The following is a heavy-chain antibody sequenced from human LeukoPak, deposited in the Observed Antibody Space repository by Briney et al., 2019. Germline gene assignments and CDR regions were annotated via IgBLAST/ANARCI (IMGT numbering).Heavy chain of an antibody. V-gene: IGHV3-30*02. CDR3: ARALSNYDVLTGYAITNWFDP. J-gene: IGHJ5*02. Sequence: GGSLRLSCAASGFTFSSYGMHWVRQAPGKGLEWVSFIRYDGSDKYYADSVKGRFTISRDNSKSTLYLQMNSLRAEDTAVYYCARALSNYDVLTGYAITNWFDPWGQGTLVTVSS. CDR1: GFTFSSYG. D-gene: IGHD3-9*01. CDR2: IRYDGSDK.